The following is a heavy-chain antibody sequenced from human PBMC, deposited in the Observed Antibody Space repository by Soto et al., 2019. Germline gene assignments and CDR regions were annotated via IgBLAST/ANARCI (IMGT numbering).Heavy chain of an antibody. Sequence: QVQLVESGGGVVQPGRSLRLSCAASGFTFSSYDMHWVRQAPGKGLEWVAVISYDGSNKYYADSVKGRFTISRDNSKNTLYLQMNSLRAEDTAVYYCAKMDIVVVPAAIPDAFDIWGQGTMVTVSS. J-gene: IGHJ3*02. V-gene: IGHV3-30*18. D-gene: IGHD2-2*03. CDR3: AKMDIVVVPAAIPDAFDI. CDR2: ISYDGSNK. CDR1: GFTFSSYD.